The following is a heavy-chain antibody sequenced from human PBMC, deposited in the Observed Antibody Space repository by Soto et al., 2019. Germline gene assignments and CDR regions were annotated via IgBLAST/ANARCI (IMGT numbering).Heavy chain of an antibody. V-gene: IGHV1-69*12. CDR1: GGTFSSYA. Sequence: QVQLVQSGAEVKKPGSSVKVSCKASGGTFSSYAISWVRQAPGQGLEWMGGIIPIFGTANYAQKFQGRVTITADESTSKAYMELSSLRSEDTAVYYCARDLDGITGTTRWFDPWGQGTLVTVSS. CDR2: IIPIFGTA. CDR3: ARDLDGITGTTRWFDP. D-gene: IGHD1-7*01. J-gene: IGHJ5*02.